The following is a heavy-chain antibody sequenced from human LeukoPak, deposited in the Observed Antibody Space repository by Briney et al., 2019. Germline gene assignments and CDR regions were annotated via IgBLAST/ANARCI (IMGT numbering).Heavy chain of an antibody. CDR1: GFTFGSYA. CDR3: AKLERRHYGGNRFDF. V-gene: IGHV3-23*01. D-gene: IGHD1-1*01. J-gene: IGHJ4*02. CDR2: ISAPGDNT. Sequence: GGSLRLSCAASGFTFGSYAMSWVRQAPGKGLEWVSGISAPGDNTYYADSVKGRLTISRDNSKNTPYLQMNSLRAEDTALYYCAKLERRHYGGNRFDFWGQGTLLTVSS.